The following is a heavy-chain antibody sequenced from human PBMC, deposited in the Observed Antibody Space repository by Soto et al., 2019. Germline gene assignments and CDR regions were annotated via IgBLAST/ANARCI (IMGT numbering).Heavy chain of an antibody. Sequence: QVQLQQWGAGLLKPSETLSLTCAVYGGSFSGYYWSWIRQPPGKGLEWIGEINHSGSTNYNPSLKRRVTISVDTSKNQFSLKLSSVTAADTAVYYCARGKRGYSYALGFDYWGQGTLVTVSS. CDR3: ARGKRGYSYALGFDY. J-gene: IGHJ4*02. V-gene: IGHV4-34*01. CDR2: INHSGST. D-gene: IGHD5-18*01. CDR1: GGSFSGYY.